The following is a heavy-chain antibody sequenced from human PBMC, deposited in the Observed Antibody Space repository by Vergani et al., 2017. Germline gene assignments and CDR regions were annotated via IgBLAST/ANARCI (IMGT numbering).Heavy chain of an antibody. V-gene: IGHV1-69*18. CDR2: IIPIFGTA. Sequence: QVQLVQSGAEVKKPGSSVKVSCKASGGTFSSYAISWVRQAPGQGLEWKGRIIPIFGTANYAQKFQGRVTITADESTSTAYMELSSLRSEDTAVYYCASLYSGYDYDYYYYGMDVWGQGTTVTVSS. CDR3: ASLYSGYDYDYYYYGMDV. CDR1: GGTFSSYA. D-gene: IGHD5-12*01. J-gene: IGHJ6*02.